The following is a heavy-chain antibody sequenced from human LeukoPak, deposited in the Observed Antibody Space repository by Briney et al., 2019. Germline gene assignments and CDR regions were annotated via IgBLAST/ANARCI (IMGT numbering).Heavy chain of an antibody. CDR3: AKDSMVPGLRSRIAAAGHYFDY. CDR2: ISSSGGST. Sequence: GGSLRLSCAASGFTFSTYAMTWVRQAPGKGLEWVSAISSSGGSTYYADSVKGRFTISRDNSKNTLYLQMNSLRAEDTAVYYCAKDSMVPGLRSRIAAAGHYFDYWGQGTLVTVSS. J-gene: IGHJ4*02. V-gene: IGHV3-23*01. D-gene: IGHD6-13*01. CDR1: GFTFSTYA.